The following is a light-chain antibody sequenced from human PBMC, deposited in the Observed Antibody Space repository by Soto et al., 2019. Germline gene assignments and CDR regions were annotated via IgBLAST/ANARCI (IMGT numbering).Light chain of an antibody. Sequence: DIQMTQSPSSLSASVGDRVTVTCRASQGISSYLAWYQQKPGKVPKLLIFAASTLQPGVPSRFSGSGSGTDFTRTIRSLQHADVATYYCQKYDSASSPTFGGGTKVEIK. CDR1: QGISSY. CDR3: QKYDSASSPT. V-gene: IGKV1-27*01. J-gene: IGKJ4*01. CDR2: AAS.